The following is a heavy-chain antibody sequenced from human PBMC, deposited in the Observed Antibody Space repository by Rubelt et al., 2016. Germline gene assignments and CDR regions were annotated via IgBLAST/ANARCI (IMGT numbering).Heavy chain of an antibody. CDR1: GYTFTSYA. V-gene: IGHV1-3*01. CDR2: INAGNGNT. D-gene: IGHD2-8*01. CDR3: ARDQRIRLLMVYAPTFDY. Sequence: QVQLVQSGAEVKKPGASVKVSCKASGYTFTSYAMHWVRQAPGQRLEWMGWINAGNGNTKYSQKFQGRGTTTRDTSASTAYMELSSLRSEDTAVYYCARDQRIRLLMVYAPTFDYWGQGTLVTVSS. J-gene: IGHJ4*02.